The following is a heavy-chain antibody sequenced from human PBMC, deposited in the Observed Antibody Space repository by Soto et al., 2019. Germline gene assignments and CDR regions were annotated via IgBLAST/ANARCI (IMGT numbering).Heavy chain of an antibody. CDR1: GFTFSTYG. V-gene: IGHV3-30*18. J-gene: IGHJ6*02. CDR3: AKDLQSYGDYDYYCYGMDV. D-gene: IGHD4-17*01. Sequence: QVQLVESGGGEVQPGRSLTISCAASGFTFSTYGMHGVRQTPGKGLEWVAVISYDGTNKFYSDSVKGRFTISRYNFKNTLTLQMNSLRADDTAVYSCAKDLQSYGDYDYYCYGMDVWGLGTRVTVSS. CDR2: ISYDGTNK.